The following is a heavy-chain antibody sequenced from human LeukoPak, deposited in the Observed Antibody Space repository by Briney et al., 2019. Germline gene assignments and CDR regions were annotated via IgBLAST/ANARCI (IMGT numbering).Heavy chain of an antibody. CDR1: GFTFSDYY. Sequence: GGSLRLSCAASGFTFSDYYMSWIRQAPGKGLELVSYISSSGSTIYYADSVKGRFTISRDNAKNSLYLQMNSLRAEDTAVYYCARDPAAAPAYYFDYWGQGTLVTVCS. CDR2: ISSSGSTI. J-gene: IGHJ4*02. D-gene: IGHD6-25*01. CDR3: ARDPAAAPAYYFDY. V-gene: IGHV3-11*04.